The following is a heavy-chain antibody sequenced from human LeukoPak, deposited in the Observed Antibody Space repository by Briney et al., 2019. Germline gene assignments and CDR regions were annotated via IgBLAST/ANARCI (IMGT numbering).Heavy chain of an antibody. J-gene: IGHJ4*02. Sequence: SVKVSCTASGGTFSSYAISWVRQAPGQGLEWMGGIIPIFGTANYAQKFQGRVTITADESTSTAYMELSSLRSEDTAVYYCARESGGSSGYYLFDYWGQGTLVTVSS. D-gene: IGHD3-22*01. CDR2: IIPIFGTA. CDR1: GGTFSSYA. V-gene: IGHV1-69*13. CDR3: ARESGGSSGYYLFDY.